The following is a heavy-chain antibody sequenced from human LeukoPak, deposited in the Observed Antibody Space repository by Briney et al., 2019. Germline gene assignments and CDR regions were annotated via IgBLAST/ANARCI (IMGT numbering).Heavy chain of an antibody. V-gene: IGHV7-4-1*02. J-gene: IGHJ4*02. CDR3: ARDRYYDSSGYPDTYDY. Sequence: ASVKVSCKASGYTFTSYPMNWVRQAPGQGLEWMGWINTNTGNPTYTQGFTGRFVFSLDTSVSTAYLQISSLKAEDTAVYYCARDRYYDSSGYPDTYDYWGQGTLVTVSS. CDR2: INTNTGNP. D-gene: IGHD3-22*01. CDR1: GYTFTSYP.